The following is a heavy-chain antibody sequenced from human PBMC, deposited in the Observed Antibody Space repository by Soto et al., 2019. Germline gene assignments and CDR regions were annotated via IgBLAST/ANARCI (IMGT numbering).Heavy chain of an antibody. CDR1: GGSFSGYY. D-gene: IGHD6-6*01. J-gene: IGHJ6*02. V-gene: IGHV4-34*01. CDR2: INHSGST. CDR3: ARAVRSSSSAYYYYGMDA. Sequence: SETLSLTCAVYGGSFSGYYWSWIRQPPGKGLEWIGEINHSGSTNYNPSLKSRVTIPVDTSKNQSSLKLSSVTAADTAVYYCARAVRSSSSAYYYYGMDAWGQGTKVTVSS.